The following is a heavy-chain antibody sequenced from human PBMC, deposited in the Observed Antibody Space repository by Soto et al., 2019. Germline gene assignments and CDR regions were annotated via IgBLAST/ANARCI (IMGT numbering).Heavy chain of an antibody. CDR3: AREDESSGHAGTFKH. V-gene: IGHV3-30-3*01. CDR1: GFTFSSYV. Sequence: QVQLVESGGGVVQPGRSLTLSCTASGFTFSSYVMHWVRQAPGEGLEWVAGISVDGSSTHYADSVKGRFTISRDNSKNTLYRQMDSLTAEETTVYYCAREDESSGHAGTFKHWGQGTLVAVSS. D-gene: IGHD3-22*01. J-gene: IGHJ1*01. CDR2: ISVDGSST.